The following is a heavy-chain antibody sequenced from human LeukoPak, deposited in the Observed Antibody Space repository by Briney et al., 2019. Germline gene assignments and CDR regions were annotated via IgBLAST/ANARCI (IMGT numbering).Heavy chain of an antibody. J-gene: IGHJ6*04. CDR1: GYTFTSYG. V-gene: IGHV1-18*01. CDR3: ARDISPITMVRGVIIPSDV. Sequence: ASVKVSCKASGYTFTSYGISWVRQAPGQGLEWMGWISVYNGNTNYAQKLQGRVTMTTDTSTSTAYMELRSLRSDDTAVYYCARDISPITMVRGVIIPSDVWGKGTTVTASS. D-gene: IGHD3-10*01. CDR2: ISVYNGNT.